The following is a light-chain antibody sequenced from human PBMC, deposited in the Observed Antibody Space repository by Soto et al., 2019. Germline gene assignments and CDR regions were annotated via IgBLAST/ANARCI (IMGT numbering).Light chain of an antibody. CDR3: SSYTSSSPCV. Sequence: QPVLTQPASVSGSPGQSITISCTGTSSDVGGYRYVSWYQQHPGKAPKLIIYEVSNRPSGVSNRFSGSKSGNTASLTISGLQAEDEADYYCSSYTSSSPCVFGTGTKVTVL. CDR1: SSDVGGYRY. J-gene: IGLJ1*01. CDR2: EVS. V-gene: IGLV2-14*01.